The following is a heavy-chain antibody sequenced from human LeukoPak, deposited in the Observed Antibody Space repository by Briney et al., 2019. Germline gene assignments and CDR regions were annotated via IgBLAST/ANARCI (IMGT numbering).Heavy chain of an antibody. J-gene: IGHJ3*02. CDR2: ISAYNGNT. V-gene: IGHV1-18*01. Sequence: ASVKVSCKASGYTFTSYGISWVRQAPGQGLEWMGWISAYNGNTNYAQKLQGRVTMTTDTSTSTAYMELRSLRSEDTAVYYCARDLSHDSSGTHAFDIWGQGTMVTVSS. CDR1: GYTFTSYG. D-gene: IGHD3-22*01. CDR3: ARDLSHDSSGTHAFDI.